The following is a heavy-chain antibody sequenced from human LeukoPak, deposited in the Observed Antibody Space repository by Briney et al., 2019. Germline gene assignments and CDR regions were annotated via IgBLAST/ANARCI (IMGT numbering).Heavy chain of an antibody. V-gene: IGHV4-38-2*02. J-gene: IGHJ5*02. D-gene: IGHD3-10*01. CDR2: IYHSGST. CDR3: ARDLWFGELLWFDP. CDR1: TYSISSAYY. Sequence: SETLSLTCSVSTYSISSAYYWGWIRQPPGKGLQWIGSIYHSGSTSYNPSLKSRVTISVDTSKNQFSLKLSSVTAADTAVYYCARDLWFGELLWFDPWGQGTLVTVSS.